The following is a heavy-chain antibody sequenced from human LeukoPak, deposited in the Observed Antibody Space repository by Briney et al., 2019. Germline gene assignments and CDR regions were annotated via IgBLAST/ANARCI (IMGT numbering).Heavy chain of an antibody. CDR3: TRQTSILTDAGAFDI. CDR2: IYYSGST. Sequence: SETLSLARTVYARSLSSFYCSWIRQPPGKGLEWDGYIYYSGSTNYNPSLRSRVTISVETSKNQFSLKLSSVTAGDTTAYYCTRQTSILTDAGAFDIWGQGKMVTVSS. CDR1: ARSLSSFY. D-gene: IGHD3-9*01. J-gene: IGHJ3*02. V-gene: IGHV4-59*08.